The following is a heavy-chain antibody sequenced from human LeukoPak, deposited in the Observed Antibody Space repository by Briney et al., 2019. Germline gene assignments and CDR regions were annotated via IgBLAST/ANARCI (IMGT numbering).Heavy chain of an antibody. Sequence: GGSLRLSCVVSGFTFNRCWMNWVREAPGKGLEWVAHINPDGRDTYYVDSVKGRFTISRDNAQNSMYLQMNSLRVEDTAVYYCTSWGDTTAEYFQRWGQGTLVTVSS. CDR2: INPDGRDT. CDR1: GFTFNRCW. CDR3: TSWGDTTAEYFQR. V-gene: IGHV3-7*01. D-gene: IGHD2-21*02. J-gene: IGHJ1*01.